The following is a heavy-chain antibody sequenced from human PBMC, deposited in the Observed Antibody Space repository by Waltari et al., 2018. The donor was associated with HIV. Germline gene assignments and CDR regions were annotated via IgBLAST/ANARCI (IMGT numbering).Heavy chain of an antibody. CDR1: GFTFSSYA. CDR2: ISGSGGST. Sequence: GQLLESGGGLVQPGGSLRLSCAASGFTFSSYAMSWVRQAPGKGLEWVSAISGSGGSTYYADSVKGRFTISRDNSKNTLYLQMNSLRAEDTAVYYCAKDGYSYETGDYWGQGTLVTVSS. CDR3: AKDGYSYETGDY. V-gene: IGHV3-23*01. J-gene: IGHJ4*02. D-gene: IGHD5-18*01.